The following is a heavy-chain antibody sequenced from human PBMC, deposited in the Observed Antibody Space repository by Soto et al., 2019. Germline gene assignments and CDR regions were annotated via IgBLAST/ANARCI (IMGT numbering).Heavy chain of an antibody. V-gene: IGHV5-51*01. D-gene: IGHD4-17*01. CDR1: GYSFTSYW. CDR3: ERQVYGAYFEY. J-gene: IGHJ4*02. CDR2: IYPGDSDT. Sequence: GESLQISCKGSGYSFTSYWIGWVRQIPGKGLEWIGIIYPGDSDTRYSPSFQGQVTISADKSISTAYLQWSSLKASDTAMYYCERQVYGAYFEYWGQGTLVTVSS.